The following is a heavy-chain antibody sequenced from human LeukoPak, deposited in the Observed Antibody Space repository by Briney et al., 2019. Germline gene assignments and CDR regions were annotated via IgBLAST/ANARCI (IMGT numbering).Heavy chain of an antibody. CDR1: GFTFSSYA. Sequence: PGGSLRLSCAASGFTFSSYAMSWVRQAPGKGLEWVSAISGSGGSTYYADSVKGRFTISRDNSKNTLYLQMNSLRAEDTAVYYCAKGRTTSCSRPGGSCSTFDYWGQGTLVTVSS. J-gene: IGHJ4*02. V-gene: IGHV3-23*01. CDR3: AKGRTTSCSRPGGSCSTFDY. CDR2: ISGSGGST. D-gene: IGHD2-15*01.